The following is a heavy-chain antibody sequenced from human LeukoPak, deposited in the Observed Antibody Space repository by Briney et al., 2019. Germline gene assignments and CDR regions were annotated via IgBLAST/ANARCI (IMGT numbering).Heavy chain of an antibody. Sequence: PSGTLSLTCTVSGGSISSSSYYWGWIRQPPGKGLEWIGSIYYSGSTYYNPSLKSRVTISVDTSKNQFSLKLSSVTAADTAVYYCARVQFLVATIWGQGTLVTVSS. CDR2: IYYSGST. D-gene: IGHD5-12*01. CDR3: ARVQFLVATI. CDR1: GGSISSSSYY. J-gene: IGHJ4*02. V-gene: IGHV4-39*07.